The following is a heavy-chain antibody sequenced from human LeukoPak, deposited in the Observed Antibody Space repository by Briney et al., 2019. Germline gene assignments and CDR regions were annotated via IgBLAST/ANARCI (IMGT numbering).Heavy chain of an antibody. CDR1: GGSISNYY. V-gene: IGHV4-59*01. Sequence: PSETLSLSCTASGGSISNYYWSWVRQPPGKGLEWVANINYNGGTNYNPALKGRVTISVDTSKNKLSLKLSSVTAADTAVYYCARGANGYGVFDYGGQGTGVTVSA. D-gene: IGHD5-12*01. J-gene: IGHJ4*02. CDR2: INYNGGT. CDR3: ARGANGYGVFDY.